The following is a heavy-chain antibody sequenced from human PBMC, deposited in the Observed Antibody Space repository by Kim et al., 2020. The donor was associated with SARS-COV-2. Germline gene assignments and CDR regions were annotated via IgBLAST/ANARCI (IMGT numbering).Heavy chain of an antibody. CDR2: IYYSGST. D-gene: IGHD6-19*01. CDR3: ASYRIAVAGFDY. Sequence: SETLSLTCTVSGGSISSSSYYWGWIRQPPGKGLEWIGSIYYSGSTYYNPSLKSRVTISVDTSKNQFSLKLSSVTAADTAVYYCASYRIAVAGFDYWGQGTLVTVSS. CDR1: GGSISSSSYY. J-gene: IGHJ4*02. V-gene: IGHV4-39*07.